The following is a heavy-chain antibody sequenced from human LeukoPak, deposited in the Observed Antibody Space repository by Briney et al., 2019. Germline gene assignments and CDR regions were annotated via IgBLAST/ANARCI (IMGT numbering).Heavy chain of an antibody. CDR2: INHSGST. CDR1: GGSFSGYY. Sequence: SETLSLTCAVYGGSFSGYYWSWIRQPPGKGLEWIGEINHSGSTNYNPSLKSRVTISVDTSKNQFSLKLSSVTAADTAAYYCARGRYDFWSGPVNWFDPWGRGTLVTVSS. CDR3: ARGRYDFWSGPVNWFDP. J-gene: IGHJ5*02. V-gene: IGHV4-34*01. D-gene: IGHD3-3*01.